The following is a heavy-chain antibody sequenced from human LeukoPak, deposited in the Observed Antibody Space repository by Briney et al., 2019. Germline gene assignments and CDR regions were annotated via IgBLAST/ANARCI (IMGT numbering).Heavy chain of an antibody. CDR2: ITNKGNSYTT. CDR3: ARVFYGGTCYP. J-gene: IGHJ5*02. V-gene: IGHV3-72*01. CDR1: GFTFSDHY. Sequence: GGSLRLSCAASGFTFSDHYMDWVRQAPGKGLEWVGRITNKGNSYTTVYAASVKGRFTISRDDSKNSLYLQMNSLKTEDTAVYYCARVFYGGTCYPWGQGTLVTVSS. D-gene: IGHD2-15*01.